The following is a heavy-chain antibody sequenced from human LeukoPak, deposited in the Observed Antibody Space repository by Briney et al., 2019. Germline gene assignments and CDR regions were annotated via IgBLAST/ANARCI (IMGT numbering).Heavy chain of an antibody. J-gene: IGHJ4*02. V-gene: IGHV4-39*01. CDR2: IYYTGNT. CDR1: GVSISSSYSY. Sequence: SETLSLTCTVSGVSISSSYSYWGWIRQPPGMGLEWIGSIYYTGNTYYNASLKSQVSISIDTSKNQFSLKLTSVTAADTAVYYCARQTGSGLFILPGGQGTLVTISS. CDR3: ARQTGSGLFILP. D-gene: IGHD3/OR15-3a*01.